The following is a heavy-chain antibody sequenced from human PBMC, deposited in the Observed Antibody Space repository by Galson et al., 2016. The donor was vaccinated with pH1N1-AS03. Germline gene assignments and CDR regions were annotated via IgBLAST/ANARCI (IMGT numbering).Heavy chain of an antibody. V-gene: IGHV1-2*02. J-gene: IGHJ5*02. Sequence: SVKVSCKASGYTFTGYYMHWVRQAPGQGLEWMGWINPNSGGTNYAQKFQGRVTMTRDTSISTAYMELSRRRSDDTAVYYCARALPINPGWFDPWGQGTLVTFSS. CDR1: GYTFTGYY. CDR2: INPNSGGT. CDR3: ARALPINPGWFDP.